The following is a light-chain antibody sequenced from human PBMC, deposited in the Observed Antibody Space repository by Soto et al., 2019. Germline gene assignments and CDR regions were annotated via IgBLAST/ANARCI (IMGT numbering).Light chain of an antibody. J-gene: IGKJ1*01. V-gene: IGKV1-5*03. CDR1: QTISSW. CDR3: QQYNSYSGT. CDR2: KAS. Sequence: DIQMTQSPSTLSGSVGDRVTITCRASQTISSWLAWYQQKPGKAPKLLIYKASTLKSGVPSRFSGSGSGTEFTLTISSLQPDDFATYYCQQYNSYSGTFGQGTKVEI.